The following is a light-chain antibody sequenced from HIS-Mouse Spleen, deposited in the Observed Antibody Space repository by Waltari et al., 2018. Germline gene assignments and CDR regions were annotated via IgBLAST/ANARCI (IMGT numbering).Light chain of an antibody. Sequence: SYELTQPPSVSVSPGPTARITCSGHALPKQYSYWYQQKPGHAPVLVIYKDSERPSGIPERFSGSSSGTTVTLTISGVQAEDEADYYCQSADSSGTYVVFGGGTKLTVL. V-gene: IGLV3-25*03. J-gene: IGLJ2*01. CDR3: QSADSSGTYVV. CDR1: ALPKQY. CDR2: KDS.